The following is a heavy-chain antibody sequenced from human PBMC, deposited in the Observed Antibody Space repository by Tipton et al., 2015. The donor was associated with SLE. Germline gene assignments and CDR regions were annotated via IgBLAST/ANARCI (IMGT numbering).Heavy chain of an antibody. V-gene: IGHV4-31*03. CDR3: ASQNGEGYCSGGSCPDD. Sequence: TLSLTCTVSGGSISSGGYYWSWIRQHPGKGLEWIGYIYYSGSTYYNPSLKSRVTISVDTSKNQFSLKLSSVTAADTAVYYCASQNGEGYCSGGSCPDDWGQGTLVTVSS. J-gene: IGHJ4*02. D-gene: IGHD2-15*01. CDR1: GGSISSGGYY. CDR2: IYYSGST.